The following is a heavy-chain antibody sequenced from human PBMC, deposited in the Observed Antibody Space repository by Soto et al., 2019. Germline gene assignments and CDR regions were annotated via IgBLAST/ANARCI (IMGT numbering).Heavy chain of an antibody. J-gene: IGHJ5*02. CDR3: ASRSPPAANWFDP. CDR1: GGSFSGYY. Sequence: PSETLFLTCAVYGGSFSGYYWSWIRQPPGKGLEWIGEINHSGSTNYNPSLKSRVTISVDTSKNQFCLKLSSVTAADTAVYYCASRSPPAANWFDPWGQGTLVTVSS. CDR2: INHSGST. V-gene: IGHV4-34*01.